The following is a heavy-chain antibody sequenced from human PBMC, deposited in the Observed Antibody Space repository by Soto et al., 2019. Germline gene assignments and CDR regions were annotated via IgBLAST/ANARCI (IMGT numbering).Heavy chain of an antibody. J-gene: IGHJ4*02. V-gene: IGHV4-39*01. D-gene: IGHD5-12*01. CDR2: IYYSGST. CDR3: ARRDGYNFQYYFDY. CDR1: GGSISSSSYY. Sequence: SETLSLTCTVSGGSISSSSYYWGWIRQPPGKGLEWIGSIYYSGSTYYNPSLKSRVTISVDTSKNQFSLKLSSVTAADTAVYYCARRDGYNFQYYFDYWGQGTLVTVSS.